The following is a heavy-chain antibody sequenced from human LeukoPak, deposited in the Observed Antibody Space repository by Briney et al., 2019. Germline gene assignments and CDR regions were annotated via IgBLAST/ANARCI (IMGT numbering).Heavy chain of an antibody. CDR1: GFTFSSYW. Sequence: GGSLRLSCAASGFTFSSYWMSWVRQAPGKGLEWVANIKQDGSEEYYVDSVKGRFTISRDNAKNSLYLQMNSLRAEDTAVYYCARARGEVDSSGWYGSVRLPDYYYGMDVWGQGTTVTVSS. CDR3: ARARGEVDSSGWYGSVRLPDYYYGMDV. J-gene: IGHJ6*02. CDR2: IKQDGSEE. V-gene: IGHV3-7*01. D-gene: IGHD6-19*01.